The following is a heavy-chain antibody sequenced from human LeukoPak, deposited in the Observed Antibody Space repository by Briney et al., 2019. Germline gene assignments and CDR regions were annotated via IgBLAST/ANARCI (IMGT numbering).Heavy chain of an antibody. CDR3: ARFGDPMVRGIPWYYFDY. Sequence: EASVKVSCKASGYTFTGYYMHWVRQAPGQGLEWRGWINPNSGGTNYAQKFQGRVIMTRDTSISTAYMELSRLRSDDTAVYYCARFGDPMVRGIPWYYFDYWGQGTLVTVSS. V-gene: IGHV1-2*02. CDR2: INPNSGGT. D-gene: IGHD3-10*01. CDR1: GYTFTGYY. J-gene: IGHJ4*02.